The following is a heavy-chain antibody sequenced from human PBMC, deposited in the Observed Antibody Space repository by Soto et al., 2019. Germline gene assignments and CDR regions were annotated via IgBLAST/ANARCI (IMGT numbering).Heavy chain of an antibody. CDR2: IYYGGST. J-gene: IGHJ6*02. Sequence: SETLSLTCTVSGGSISSYYWSWIRQPPGKGLEWIGYIYYGGSTNYNPSLESRVTISVDTSKNQFSLKLSSVTAADTAVYYCARRVGLRYYYYYYGMDVWGQGTTVTVSS. CDR1: GGSISSYY. V-gene: IGHV4-59*01. CDR3: ARRVGLRYYYYYYGMDV. D-gene: IGHD2-21*01.